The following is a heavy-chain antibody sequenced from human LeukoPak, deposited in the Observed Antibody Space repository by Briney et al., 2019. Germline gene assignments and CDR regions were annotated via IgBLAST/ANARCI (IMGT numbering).Heavy chain of an antibody. CDR2: INSDGSRT. J-gene: IGHJ4*02. V-gene: IGHV3-74*01. CDR1: GFTFSRFW. Sequence: GGSLRLSCAASGFTFSRFWMHWVRQAPGKGLVWVSRINSDGSRTSYADSVKGRFTISRDNSKNTLYLQMNSLRAEDTAVYYCARELSPVVKYYFDDWGQGTLVTVSS. CDR3: ARELSPVVKYYFDD. D-gene: IGHD3-22*01.